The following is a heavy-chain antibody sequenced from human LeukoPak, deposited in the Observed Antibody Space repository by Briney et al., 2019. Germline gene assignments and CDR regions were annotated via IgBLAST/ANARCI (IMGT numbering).Heavy chain of an antibody. D-gene: IGHD5-18*01. V-gene: IGHV1-8*01. CDR1: GYTFTSYD. CDR2: MNTNSGNT. CDR3: AREVDVDTALAYGMDV. Sequence: GASVKVSCKASGYTFTSYDINWVRQATGQGLEWMGWMNTNSGNTDYAQKFQGRVTMTRNTSISTAYMELSSLRSEDTAVYYCAREVDVDTALAYGMDVWGQGTTVTVSS. J-gene: IGHJ6*02.